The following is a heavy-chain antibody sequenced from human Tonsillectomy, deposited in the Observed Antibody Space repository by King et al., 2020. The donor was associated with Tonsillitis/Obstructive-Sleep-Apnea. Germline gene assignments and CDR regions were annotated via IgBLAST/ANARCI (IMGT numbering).Heavy chain of an antibody. Sequence: VQLVESGAEVKKPGESLKISCKGSGYSFTTYWIGWVRQMPGKGLEWMGIISPGDSDTRYSPSLQGQVTISADKSISSAYLQWSSLKASATAMYYCAGGGDSGTYSSGGVFDIWGKGTTVTVSS. CDR3: AGGGDSGTYSSGGVFDI. V-gene: IGHV5-51*03. CDR1: GYSFTTYW. D-gene: IGHD2-8*02. CDR2: ISPGDSDT. J-gene: IGHJ3*02.